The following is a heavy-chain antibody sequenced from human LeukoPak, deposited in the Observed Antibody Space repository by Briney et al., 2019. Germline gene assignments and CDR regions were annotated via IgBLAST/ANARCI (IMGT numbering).Heavy chain of an antibody. CDR3: ARDIVVVPAAIHYYYYGMDV. CDR1: GYTFTSYG. Sequence: GASVKVSCKASGYTFTSYGISWVRQAPGQGLEWMGWISAYNGNTNYAQKLQGRVTMTTDTSTSTAYMELRSPRSDDTAVYYCARDIVVVPAAIHYYYYGMDVWGQGTTVTVSS. V-gene: IGHV1-18*01. CDR2: ISAYNGNT. J-gene: IGHJ6*02. D-gene: IGHD2-2*02.